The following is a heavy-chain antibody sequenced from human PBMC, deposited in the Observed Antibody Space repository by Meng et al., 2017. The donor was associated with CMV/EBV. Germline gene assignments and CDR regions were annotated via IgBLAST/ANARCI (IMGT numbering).Heavy chain of an antibody. J-gene: IGHJ5*02. CDR2: INHSGST. CDR1: GGSFSGHY. CDR3: ARGVNWFDP. Sequence: QVPLEQWGAGPWTPSEALAHPCAVYGGSFSGHYGRWIRQPPGKGLEWIGEINHSGSTNYNPSLKGRVTRSVDTSKNQFSLKLSCVTAADTSVYYCARGVNWFDPWGQGTLVTVSS. V-gene: IGHV4-34*01.